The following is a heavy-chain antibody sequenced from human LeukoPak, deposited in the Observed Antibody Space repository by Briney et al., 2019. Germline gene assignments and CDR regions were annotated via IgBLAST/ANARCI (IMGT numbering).Heavy chain of an antibody. CDR2: IWYDGSNK. V-gene: IGHV3-33*01. CDR1: GFTFSSYG. D-gene: IGHD4-17*01. Sequence: GGSLRLSCAASGFTFSSYGMHWVRQAPGKGLEWVAVIWYDGSNKYYADSVKGRFTISRDNSKNTLYLQMNSLRAEDTAVYYCARDSAYGDYLGAFDIWGQGTMVIVSS. J-gene: IGHJ3*02. CDR3: ARDSAYGDYLGAFDI.